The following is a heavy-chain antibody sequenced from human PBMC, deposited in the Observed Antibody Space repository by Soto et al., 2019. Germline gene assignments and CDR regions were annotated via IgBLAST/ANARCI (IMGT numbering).Heavy chain of an antibody. CDR2: INAGNGNT. Sequence: GASVKVSCKASGYTFTSYAMHWVRQAPGQRLEWMGWINAGNGNTKYSQKFQGRVTITRDTSASTAYMELRSLRSEHTAVHYCPSAYRGGLDVWGQGTTVTVSS. J-gene: IGHJ6*02. CDR1: GYTFTSYA. V-gene: IGHV1-3*01. D-gene: IGHD5-18*01. CDR3: PSAYRGGLDV.